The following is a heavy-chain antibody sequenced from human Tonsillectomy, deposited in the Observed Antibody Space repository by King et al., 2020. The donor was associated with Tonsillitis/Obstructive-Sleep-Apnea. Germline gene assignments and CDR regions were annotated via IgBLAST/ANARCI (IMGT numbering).Heavy chain of an antibody. V-gene: IGHV4-59*01. CDR3: ARALITMVQGVMGYYMDV. D-gene: IGHD3-10*01. CDR2: MYNSGST. CDR1: GGSFGSYY. J-gene: IGHJ6*03. Sequence: VQLQESGPGLVKPSETLSLTCTVSGGSFGSYYWNWIRQPPGKGLEWIGYMYNSGSTNYNPSLKCRVTISVDTSKNQFSLKLSSVTAADTAVYYCARALITMVQGVMGYYMDVWGKGTTVTVSS.